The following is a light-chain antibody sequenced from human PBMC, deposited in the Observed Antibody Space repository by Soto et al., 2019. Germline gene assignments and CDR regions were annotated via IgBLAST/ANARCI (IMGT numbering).Light chain of an antibody. CDR3: QQYNSYSTLT. J-gene: IGKJ4*01. V-gene: IGKV1-5*03. CDR2: KAS. Sequence: DIQMTQSPSTLSASVGDRVTITCGASQSISSWLAWYQQKPGKAPNLLIYKASRLETGVPSRFSGSGSGTEFTLTISFLKTDDFATYYCQQYNSYSTLTFGGGTKVDIK. CDR1: QSISSW.